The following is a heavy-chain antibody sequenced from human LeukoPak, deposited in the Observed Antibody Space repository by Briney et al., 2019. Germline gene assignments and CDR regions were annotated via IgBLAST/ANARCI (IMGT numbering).Heavy chain of an antibody. CDR2: ISSSSSTI. CDR1: GFTFSSYS. Sequence: GGSLRLSCTVSGFTFSSYSMNWVRQAPGKGLEWVSYISSSSSTIYYADSVKGRFTISRDNAKNSLYLQMNSLRAVDTAVYYCAELGITMIGGVWGKGTTVTISS. J-gene: IGHJ6*03. V-gene: IGHV3-48*04. CDR3: AELGITMIGGV. D-gene: IGHD3-10*02.